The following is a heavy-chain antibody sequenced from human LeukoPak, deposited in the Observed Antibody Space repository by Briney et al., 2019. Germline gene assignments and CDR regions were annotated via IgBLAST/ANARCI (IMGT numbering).Heavy chain of an antibody. CDR1: GGTFSRYG. CDR2: IIPMFGIA. CDR3: ATTLYGDHYFDY. V-gene: IGHV1-69*04. Sequence: GASMKVSFKASGGTFSRYGISWVRQAPGQGPEWMGRIIPMFGIANYTQKFQGRVTITADKSTSTAYMELSSLKSEDSAVYYCATTLYGDHYFDYWGQGTLVSVSS. D-gene: IGHD4-17*01. J-gene: IGHJ4*02.